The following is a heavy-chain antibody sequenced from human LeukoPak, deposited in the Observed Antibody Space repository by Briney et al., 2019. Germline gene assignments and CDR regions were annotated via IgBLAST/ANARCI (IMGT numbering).Heavy chain of an antibody. D-gene: IGHD2-15*01. CDR1: GFTFSSYG. V-gene: IGHV3-30*18. J-gene: IGHJ4*02. Sequence: SGGSLRLSCAASGFTFSSYGMHWVRQAPGKGLEWVAVISYDGSNRYYADSVKGRFTISRDNSKNTLYLQMNSLRAEDTAVYYCAKDGDRYCSGGSCYCDYWGQGTLVTVSP. CDR3: AKDGDRYCSGGSCYCDY. CDR2: ISYDGSNR.